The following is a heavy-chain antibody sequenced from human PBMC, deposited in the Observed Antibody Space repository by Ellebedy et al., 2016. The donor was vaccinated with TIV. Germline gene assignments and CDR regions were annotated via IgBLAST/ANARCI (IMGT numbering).Heavy chain of an antibody. CDR2: IYGNDDK. D-gene: IGHD4-17*01. Sequence: SGPTLAKPTQTLTLTCTFSGFPLSTNAVSVGWVRQPPGRAPEWLTFIYGNDDKRYSPSLKSRLTITKDTSKNQVVLTLTNMDPVDTATYYCVHRTTVTSVDYWGQGTLVTVSS. J-gene: IGHJ4*02. CDR3: VHRTTVTSVDY. V-gene: IGHV2-5*01. CDR1: GFPLSTNAVS.